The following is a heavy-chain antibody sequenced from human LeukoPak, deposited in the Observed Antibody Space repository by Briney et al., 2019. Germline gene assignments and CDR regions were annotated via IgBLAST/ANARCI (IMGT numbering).Heavy chain of an antibody. J-gene: IGHJ4*02. V-gene: IGHV3-74*01. CDR2: VNNDGSDT. CDR1: GFTFSGYL. CDR3: VRDRDGYNF. D-gene: IGHD5-24*01. Sequence: GGSLRLSCVASGFTFSGYLMHWVRQAPGKGLVWVSRVNNDGSDTWYADCVKGRFTISRDNAKNTLYLQMNSLRAEDTAVYYCVRDRDGYNFWGQGTLVTVSS.